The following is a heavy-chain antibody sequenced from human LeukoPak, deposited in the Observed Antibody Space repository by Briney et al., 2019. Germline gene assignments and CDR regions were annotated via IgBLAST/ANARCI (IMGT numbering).Heavy chain of an antibody. D-gene: IGHD5-12*01. V-gene: IGHV3-30*18. Sequence: PGGSLRLSCAASGFTFSSYGMHWVRQAPGKGLEWVAVISYDGSNKYYADSVKGRFTISRDNSKNTLYLQMNSLRAEDTAVYYCAKDLSIAVWWLPDYYYYGMDVWGQGTTVTVSS. CDR1: GFTFSSYG. J-gene: IGHJ6*02. CDR2: ISYDGSNK. CDR3: AKDLSIAVWWLPDYYYYGMDV.